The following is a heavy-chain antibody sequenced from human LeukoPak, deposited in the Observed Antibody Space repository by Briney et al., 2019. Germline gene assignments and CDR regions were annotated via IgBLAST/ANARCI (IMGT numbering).Heavy chain of an antibody. Sequence: SETLFLTCTVSGGSITNSYWNWIRQSPGKGLEWIGYINYSGSTNYNPSLKSRVTISVDTSKNQFSLKLSSVTAADTAVYFCARDPLSTNDFDIWGQGTMVTVYS. CDR3: ARDPLSTNDFDI. CDR1: GGSITNSY. V-gene: IGHV4-59*01. J-gene: IGHJ3*02. D-gene: IGHD1-1*01. CDR2: INYSGST.